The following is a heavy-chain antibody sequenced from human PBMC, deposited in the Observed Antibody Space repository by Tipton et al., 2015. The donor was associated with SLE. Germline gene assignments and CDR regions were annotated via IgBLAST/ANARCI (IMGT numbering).Heavy chain of an antibody. J-gene: IGHJ4*02. Sequence: TLSLTCTVSGGSISSSSYYWGWIRQPPGKGLEWIGYIYYSGSTNYNPSLKSRVTISVDTSKNQFSLKLSSVTAADTAGYYCARDLAARGGHYFDYWGQGTLVTVSS. CDR2: IYYSGST. CDR1: GGSISSSSYY. D-gene: IGHD6-6*01. V-gene: IGHV4-61*01. CDR3: ARDLAARGGHYFDY.